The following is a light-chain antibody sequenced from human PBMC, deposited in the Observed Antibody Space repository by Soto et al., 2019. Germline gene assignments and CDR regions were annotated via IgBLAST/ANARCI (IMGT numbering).Light chain of an antibody. CDR1: GSDVGTYNR. CDR2: DVS. Sequence: QSVLTQPPSVSGSPGQSVAISCTGTGSDVGTYNRVSWYQQPPGTAPKLMIYDVSDRPSGVPDRFSGSKSGNTASLTISGLQADDDADYYCSSYTSSSTDVFGTGTKLTVL. J-gene: IGLJ1*01. CDR3: SSYTSSSTDV. V-gene: IGLV2-18*02.